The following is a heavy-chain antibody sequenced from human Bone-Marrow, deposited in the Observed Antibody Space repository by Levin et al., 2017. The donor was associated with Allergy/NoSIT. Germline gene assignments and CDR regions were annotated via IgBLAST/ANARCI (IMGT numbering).Heavy chain of an antibody. CDR2: IYPDDSNS. Sequence: GESLKISCAVSGYNFNKYWIGWVRQIPGKGLEWMGIIYPDDSNSKYSPSFQGRVTMSVDKSVSTAYLEWSSLKASDTAIYYCARPQGGDYFDYWGHGTLVTVSS. CDR3: ARPQGGDYFDY. J-gene: IGHJ4*01. CDR1: GYNFNKYW. V-gene: IGHV5-51*01. D-gene: IGHD3-16*01.